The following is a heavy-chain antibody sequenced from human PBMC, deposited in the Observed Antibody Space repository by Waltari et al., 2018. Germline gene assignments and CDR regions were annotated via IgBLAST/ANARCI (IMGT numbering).Heavy chain of an antibody. J-gene: IGHJ4*02. CDR2: ISSHSSNI. CDR1: GFTFSAFS. D-gene: IGHD6-19*01. CDR3: ARGRFSSGSDY. V-gene: IGHV3-11*01. Sequence: QVQLEESGGGLVKPGGALRLSCEASGFTFSAFSMTWIRQAAGKGLEWVSYISSHSSNIYYADSVKGRFTVSRDNAKNFLYLQMNSLRADDTARYYCARGRFSSGSDYWGQGTQVTVSS.